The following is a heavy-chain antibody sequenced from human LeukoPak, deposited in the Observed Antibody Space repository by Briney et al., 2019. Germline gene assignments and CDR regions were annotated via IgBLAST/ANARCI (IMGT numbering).Heavy chain of an antibody. Sequence: ASVKVSCKTSGYTFIHYYMHWVRQASGEGFEWMGIVDPSGDIATYAQKFQGRVTLTTDTPTSTFYMELSSLRSEDTAIYYCARDSFGVRGFDHWGQGTPVTVSS. J-gene: IGHJ4*02. CDR3: ARDSFGVRGFDH. CDR1: GYTFIHYY. CDR2: VDPSGDIA. V-gene: IGHV1-46*01. D-gene: IGHD3-10*01.